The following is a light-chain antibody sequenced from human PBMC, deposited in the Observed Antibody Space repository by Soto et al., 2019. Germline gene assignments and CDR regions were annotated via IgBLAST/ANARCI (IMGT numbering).Light chain of an antibody. CDR3: LSFDSSLSVV. CDR2: GNT. CDR1: SSNIGAGYD. V-gene: IGLV1-40*01. J-gene: IGLJ2*01. Sequence: QSVLTQPPSVSGAPGQRVTISCTGSSSNIGAGYDVHWYQQLPGRAPKLLIYGNTNRPSGVPDRFSGSKSGTTASLAITGLQAEDEADYCCLSFDSSLSVVFGGATKLTVL.